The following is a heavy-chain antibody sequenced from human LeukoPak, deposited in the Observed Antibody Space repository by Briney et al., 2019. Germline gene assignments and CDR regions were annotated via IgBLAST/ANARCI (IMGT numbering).Heavy chain of an antibody. CDR3: ARGRGDSKGTSFDF. CDR1: GGSMNNYY. J-gene: IGHJ4*02. CDR2: IYHTGSA. V-gene: IGHV4-59*01. Sequence: PSETLPLTCTDSGGSMNNYYWSWIRQSPGKGLEWVGYIYHTGSATYKPSLKSRVTLSLDTSKNQFSLRLNSVTAADTAVYYCARGRGDSKGTSFDFWGQGTLVTVSS. D-gene: IGHD3-22*01.